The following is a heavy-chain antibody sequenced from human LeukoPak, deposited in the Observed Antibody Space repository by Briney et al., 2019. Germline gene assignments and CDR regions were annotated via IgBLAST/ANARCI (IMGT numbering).Heavy chain of an antibody. D-gene: IGHD6-19*01. CDR3: ARDGQWLALEY. Sequence: GRSLRLSCAASGFTFSNYGMHWVRQAPGKGLEWVAVISDDGGNKYYTDSVKGRFTVSRDNSKNTLYLQMNSLRAEDTAVYYCARDGQWLALEYWGQGTLVTVSS. V-gene: IGHV3-30*03. J-gene: IGHJ4*02. CDR1: GFTFSNYG. CDR2: ISDDGGNK.